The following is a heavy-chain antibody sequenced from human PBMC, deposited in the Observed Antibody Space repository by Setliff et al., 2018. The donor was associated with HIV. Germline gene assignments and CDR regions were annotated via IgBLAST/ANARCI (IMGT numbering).Heavy chain of an antibody. CDR1: GFTFSNAW. J-gene: IGHJ4*02. D-gene: IGHD7-27*01. CDR2: IKSKTDGGTT. CDR3: ARSDWGSKDDY. Sequence: PGGSLRLSCAASGFTFSNAWMNWVRQAPGKGLEWVGRIKSKTDGGTTDYAAPVKGRFTISRDDSKNTLYLQMNSLKTEDTAVYYCARSDWGSKDDYWGQGTLVTVSS. V-gene: IGHV3-15*07.